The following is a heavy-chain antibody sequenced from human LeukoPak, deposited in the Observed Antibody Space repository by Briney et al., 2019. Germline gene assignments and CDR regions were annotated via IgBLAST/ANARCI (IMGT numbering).Heavy chain of an antibody. D-gene: IGHD3-22*01. CDR3: ARHEGSYYDKSGYTFDC. J-gene: IGHJ4*02. CDR2: IYYSGST. Sequence: SETLSLTCTVSGGSISSGDYYWSWIRQPPGKGLEWIGYIYYSGSTYYNPSLKSRVTISVDTSKNQFSLKLSPVTAADRAVYFCARHEGSYYDKSGYTFDCWGQGTLVTVSS. V-gene: IGHV4-30-4*01. CDR1: GGSISSGDYY.